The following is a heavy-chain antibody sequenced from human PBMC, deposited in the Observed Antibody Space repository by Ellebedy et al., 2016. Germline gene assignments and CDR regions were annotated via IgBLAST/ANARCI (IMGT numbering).Heavy chain of an antibody. CDR1: GYTLTELS. Sequence: ASVKVSCKVSGYTLTELSMHWVRQAPGQGLEWMGWINPNSGGTNYAQKFQGWVTMTRDTSISTAYMELSRLRSDDTAVYYCARDGWHGYNQGPDYYYGMDVWGQGTTVTVSS. D-gene: IGHD5-24*01. J-gene: IGHJ6*02. CDR3: ARDGWHGYNQGPDYYYGMDV. V-gene: IGHV1-2*04. CDR2: INPNSGGT.